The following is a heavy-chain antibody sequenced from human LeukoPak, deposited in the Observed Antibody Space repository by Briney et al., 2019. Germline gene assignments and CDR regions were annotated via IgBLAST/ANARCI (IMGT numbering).Heavy chain of an antibody. J-gene: IGHJ4*02. D-gene: IGHD3-22*01. CDR1: GYTFTSYA. V-gene: IGHV1-18*01. CDR2: ISVYNGNT. Sequence: ASVKVSCKASGYTFTSYAIIWVRQAPGQGLEWMGWISVYNGNTKSSQSLQDRVIMTTDTSTRTAYMELRSLRPDDTAVYYCARVYLGIYYDGSPSPFDYWGQGTLVTVSS. CDR3: ARVYLGIYYDGSPSPFDY.